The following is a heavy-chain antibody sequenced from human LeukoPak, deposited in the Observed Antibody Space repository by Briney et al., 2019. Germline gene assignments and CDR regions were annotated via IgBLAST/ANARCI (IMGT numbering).Heavy chain of an antibody. Sequence: SETLSLTCTVSGYSISSGYYWGWIRQPPGKGLEWIGSIYHSGSTYYNPSLKSRVTISVDTSKNQFSLKLSSVTAADTAVYYCARKRSGSYRYYFDYWGQGTLVTVSS. CDR3: ARKRSGSYRYYFDY. D-gene: IGHD1-26*01. CDR2: IYHSGST. CDR1: GYSISSGYY. J-gene: IGHJ4*02. V-gene: IGHV4-38-2*02.